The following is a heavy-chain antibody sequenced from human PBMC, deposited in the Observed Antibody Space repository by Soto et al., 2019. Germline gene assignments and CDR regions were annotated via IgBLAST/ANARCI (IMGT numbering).Heavy chain of an antibody. CDR1: GFTFSSYA. D-gene: IGHD3-22*01. CDR3: ARVLYYDSSGYSYYYYGMDV. V-gene: IGHV3-30-3*01. Sequence: PGGSLRLSCAASGFTFSSYALHWVRQAPGKGLGWVAVISYDGSNKYYADSVKGRFTISRDNSKNTLYLQMNSLRAEDTAVYYCARVLYYDSSGYSYYYYGMDVWGQGTTVTVSS. CDR2: ISYDGSNK. J-gene: IGHJ6*02.